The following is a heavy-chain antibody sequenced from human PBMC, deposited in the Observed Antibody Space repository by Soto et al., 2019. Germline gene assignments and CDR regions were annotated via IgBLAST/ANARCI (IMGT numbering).Heavy chain of an antibody. CDR2: IWSDGSNK. J-gene: IGHJ6*02. CDR3: ARNEMITAIVYYYYGMDV. V-gene: IGHV3-33*01. D-gene: IGHD3-16*01. CDR1: GFTFSTYG. Sequence: QVQLVESGGGVVQPGRSLRLSCAVSGFTFSTYGMHWVRQAPGKGLEWVAVIWSDGSNKYYADSVKGRFTISRDNSKKTLYLQMNSLRAEDTAVYYCARNEMITAIVYYYYGMDVWGQGTTVTVSS.